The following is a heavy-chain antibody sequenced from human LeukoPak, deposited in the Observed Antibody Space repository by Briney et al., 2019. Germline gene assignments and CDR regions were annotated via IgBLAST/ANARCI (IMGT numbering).Heavy chain of an antibody. CDR2: IWYDGSNK. CDR1: GFTFSSCG. J-gene: IGHJ4*02. V-gene: IGHV3-33*01. CDR3: ATFQFDY. Sequence: PGRSLRLSCAASGFTFSSCGMHWVRQAPGKGLEWVAVIWYDGSNKYYADSVKGRFTISRVNSKNTLYLQMNSLRAEDTAVYYCATFQFDYWGQGTLVTVSS.